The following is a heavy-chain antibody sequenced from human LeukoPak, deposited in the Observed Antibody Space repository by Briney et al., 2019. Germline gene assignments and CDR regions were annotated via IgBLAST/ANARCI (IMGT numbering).Heavy chain of an antibody. Sequence: PGGSLRLSCAASGFTASSNYMSWVRQAPGKGLEWVSLIYSAGSTYYANSVKGRFTISRDTSKDTLYLQMNSLRAEDTAVYYCARDKIVGTTNYFYYGVDVWGQGTTVTVSS. CDR1: GFTASSNY. CDR2: IYSAGST. J-gene: IGHJ6*02. D-gene: IGHD1-26*01. CDR3: ARDKIVGTTNYFYYGVDV. V-gene: IGHV3-66*01.